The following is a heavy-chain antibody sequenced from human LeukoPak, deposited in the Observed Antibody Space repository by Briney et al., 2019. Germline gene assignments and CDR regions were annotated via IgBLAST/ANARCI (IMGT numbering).Heavy chain of an antibody. CDR1: GGSITTSGHY. CDR2: IDYRERT. J-gene: IGHJ4*02. V-gene: IGHV4-39*01. CDR3: ANYVSGTMRDY. D-gene: IGHD3-16*01. Sequence: SETLSLTCTVSGGSITTSGHYWGWIRQPPGKGLEWIGSIDYRERTTYNPSLKSRVTISADTSRNQFSLKLSSVTATDTAVYYCANYVSGTMRDYWGQGTLVTVSS.